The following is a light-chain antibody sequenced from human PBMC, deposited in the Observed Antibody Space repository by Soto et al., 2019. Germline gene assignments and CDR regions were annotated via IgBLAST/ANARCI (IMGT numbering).Light chain of an antibody. CDR3: SSFAITNAQL. Sequence: QSALTQPASVSGTPGQSITVSCIGTGSDIGRYNYVSWYQQHPGKAPRLIIRDVNSRPSGVPTRFSGSKSGNTASLTISGIQVEDEAYYCCSSFAITNAQLFDGGTTLPVL. V-gene: IGLV2-14*03. CDR1: GSDIGRYNY. CDR2: DVN. J-gene: IGLJ2*01.